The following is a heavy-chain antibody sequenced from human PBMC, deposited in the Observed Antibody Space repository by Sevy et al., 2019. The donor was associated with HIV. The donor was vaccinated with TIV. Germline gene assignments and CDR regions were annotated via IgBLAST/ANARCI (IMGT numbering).Heavy chain of an antibody. V-gene: IGHV3-33*01. CDR3: ARESGRDCYLDS. CDR1: GFIFSRYG. CDR2: IFNDGKKK. J-gene: IGHJ4*02. D-gene: IGHD1-1*01. Sequence: GGSLRLSCKASGFIFSRYGVHWVRPAPGKGLEWGASIFNDGKKKYYGDPVKGRFTISRDASKNTPYLQMDSLGAEDTAVYYCARESGRDCYLDSWGQGTLVTVSS.